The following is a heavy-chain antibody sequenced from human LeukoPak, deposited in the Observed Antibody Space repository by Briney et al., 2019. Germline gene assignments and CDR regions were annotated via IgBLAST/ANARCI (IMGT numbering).Heavy chain of an antibody. Sequence: PSETLSLTCTVSGGSISSYYWSWIRQPPGKGLEWIGYIYYSGSTNYNPSLKSRVTISVDTSKSQFSLKLNSVTAADTAVYYCARATYCGGDCYSSFDHWGQGILVTVSS. V-gene: IGHV4-59*08. J-gene: IGHJ4*02. CDR2: IYYSGST. CDR3: ARATYCGGDCYSSFDH. D-gene: IGHD2-21*01. CDR1: GGSISSYY.